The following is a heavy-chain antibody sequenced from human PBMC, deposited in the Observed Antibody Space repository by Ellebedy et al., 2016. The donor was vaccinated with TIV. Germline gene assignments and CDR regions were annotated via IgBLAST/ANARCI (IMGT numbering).Heavy chain of an antibody. CDR2: ISGDGNTK. V-gene: IGHV3-23*01. D-gene: IGHD4-23*01. CDR1: GYTFSPYA. CDR3: AKTLYGGHDY. Sequence: GGSLRLXCAASGYTFSPYAMTWVRQAPGKGLECVSGISGDGNTKSYADSVKGRFTISRDNSKNTLYLLMNSLRADDTAVYYCAKTLYGGHDYWGQGTLDTVSS. J-gene: IGHJ4*02.